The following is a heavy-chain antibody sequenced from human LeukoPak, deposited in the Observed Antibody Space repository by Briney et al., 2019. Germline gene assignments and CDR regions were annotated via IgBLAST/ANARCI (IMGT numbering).Heavy chain of an antibody. D-gene: IGHD6-19*01. Sequence: SETLSLTCTVAGGSISSYYWSWIRQPPGKGLEWIGYIYYSGSTNYNPSLKSRVTISVDTSKNQFSLKLSSVTAADTAVYYCAREGVAGNYRFDPWGQGTLVTVSS. CDR1: GGSISSYY. CDR2: IYYSGST. J-gene: IGHJ5*02. CDR3: AREGVAGNYRFDP. V-gene: IGHV4-59*01.